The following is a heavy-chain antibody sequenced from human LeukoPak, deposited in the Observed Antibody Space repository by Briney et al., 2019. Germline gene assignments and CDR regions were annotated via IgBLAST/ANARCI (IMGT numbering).Heavy chain of an antibody. D-gene: IGHD6-6*01. CDR2: IYTSGST. V-gene: IGHV4-4*09. Sequence: RPSETLSLTCTVSGGSISSYYWSWIRQPPGKGLEWIGYIYTSGSTNYNPSLKSRVTISVDTSKNQFSLKLSSVTAADTAVYYCARHAYSSSSPFDYWGQGTLVTVSS. CDR1: GGSISSYY. CDR3: ARHAYSSSSPFDY. J-gene: IGHJ4*02.